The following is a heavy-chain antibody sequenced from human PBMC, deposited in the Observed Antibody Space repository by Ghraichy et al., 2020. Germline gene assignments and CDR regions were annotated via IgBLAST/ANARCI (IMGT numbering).Heavy chain of an antibody. Sequence: LSLTCAASGFTFSNNWMSWVRQAPGKGLEWVANIKQDGSDKYYVDSVKGRFTISRDNAKNSLYLQMNSLRAEDTAVYYCARDGYYYESSGFYGMDVWGQGTTVTVSS. CDR1: GFTFSNNW. J-gene: IGHJ6*02. CDR3: ARDGYYYESSGFYGMDV. CDR2: IKQDGSDK. D-gene: IGHD3-22*01. V-gene: IGHV3-7*01.